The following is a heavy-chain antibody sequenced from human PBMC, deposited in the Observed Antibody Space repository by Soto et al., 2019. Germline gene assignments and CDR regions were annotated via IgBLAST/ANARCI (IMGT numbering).Heavy chain of an antibody. Sequence: PGESLKISCKGSGYSFTSYWIGWVRQMPGKGLEWMGIIYPGDSDTRYSPSFQGQVTISADKSISTAYLQWSSLKASDTAMYYCARGLTYDILTGSYYYYGMDVRGQGTTVTVSS. CDR2: IYPGDSDT. D-gene: IGHD3-9*01. CDR3: ARGLTYDILTGSYYYYGMDV. CDR1: GYSFTSYW. V-gene: IGHV5-51*01. J-gene: IGHJ6*02.